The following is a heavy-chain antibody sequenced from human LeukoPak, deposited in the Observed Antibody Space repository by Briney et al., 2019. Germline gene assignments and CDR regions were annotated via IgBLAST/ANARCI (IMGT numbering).Heavy chain of an antibody. D-gene: IGHD3-22*01. J-gene: IGHJ3*02. CDR2: IHYSGTT. V-gene: IGHV4-59*12. CDR3: ARDLAYDSSGYYYRGAFDI. Sequence: PSETLSLTCTVSGGSISSYYWSWIRQPPGKGLEWIAYIHYSGTTNYNPSLKSRVTISLDTSKNQFSLKLSSVTAADTAVYYCARDLAYDSSGYYYRGAFDIWGQGTMVTVSS. CDR1: GGSISSYY.